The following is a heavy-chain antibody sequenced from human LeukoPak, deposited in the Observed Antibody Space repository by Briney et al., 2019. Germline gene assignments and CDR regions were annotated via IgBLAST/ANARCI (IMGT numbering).Heavy chain of an antibody. CDR1: GFTFGSYA. V-gene: IGHV3-23*01. J-gene: IGHJ4*02. CDR3: AKHFDNSAGKDFFDY. CDR2: ISGSGDST. D-gene: IGHD6-19*01. Sequence: GGSLRLSCAASGFTFGSYAMSWVRQAPGKGLEWVSAISGSGDSTSYADSVEGRFTISRDNSKNTLFLQMNSLGAEDTAVYYCAKHFDNSAGKDFFDYWGQGTLVTVSS.